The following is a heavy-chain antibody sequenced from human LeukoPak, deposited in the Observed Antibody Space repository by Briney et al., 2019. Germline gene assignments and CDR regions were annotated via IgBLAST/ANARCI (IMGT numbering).Heavy chain of an antibody. CDR3: ARAEDSSGYSLSGY. V-gene: IGHV3-64*01. CDR1: GFTFSSYA. J-gene: IGHJ4*02. CDR2: ISSHGSST. D-gene: IGHD3-22*01. Sequence: GGSLRLSCAASGFTFSSYAMHWVRQAPGKGLEYVSGISSHGSSTYYANSVKGRFAISRDNSKNTLYLQMGSLRAEDMAVYYCARAEDSSGYSLSGYWGQGTLVTVSS.